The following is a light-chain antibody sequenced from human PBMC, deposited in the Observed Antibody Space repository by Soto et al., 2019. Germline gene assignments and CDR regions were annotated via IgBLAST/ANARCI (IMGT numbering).Light chain of an antibody. CDR1: QSVSSN. CDR3: QQYQNWPIT. Sequence: EIVLTQSPATLSVSPGERDTLSCRASQSVSSNLAWYQQKPGQSPRLLISGASTRATGVPARFGGSGSGTEFTLIITSLQSEDFVVYYCQQYQNWPITFGGGTKVEIK. CDR2: GAS. J-gene: IGKJ4*01. V-gene: IGKV3-15*01.